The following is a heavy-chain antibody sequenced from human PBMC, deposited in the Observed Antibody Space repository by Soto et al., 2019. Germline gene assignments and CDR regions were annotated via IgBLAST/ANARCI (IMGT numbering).Heavy chain of an antibody. D-gene: IGHD3-22*01. J-gene: IGHJ3*02. Sequence: GGSLRLSCAASGFIFSSYALSWVRQAPGKGLEWVSGISGNGGSTYYADSVKGRFTISRDNSKNTLSLQMNSLSAEDTAVYYCAKDSNYYDSSGYYEAFDIWGQGTMVTVSS. CDR1: GFIFSSYA. CDR3: AKDSNYYDSSGYYEAFDI. CDR2: ISGNGGST. V-gene: IGHV3-23*01.